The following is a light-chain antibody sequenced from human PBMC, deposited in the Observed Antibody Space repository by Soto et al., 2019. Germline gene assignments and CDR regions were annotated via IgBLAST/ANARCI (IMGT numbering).Light chain of an antibody. V-gene: IGLV2-14*01. J-gene: IGLJ2*01. CDR3: SSYTSSSTPVV. Sequence: QSVLAQPASVAGSPGQSITVSCTVTSTDVGPYYYVSWYQQHPGKAPKLIIYEVSHRPSGVSNRFSGSKSGNTASLTISGLQAEDEADYYCSSYTSSSTPVVFGGGTQLTVL. CDR1: STDVGPYYY. CDR2: EVS.